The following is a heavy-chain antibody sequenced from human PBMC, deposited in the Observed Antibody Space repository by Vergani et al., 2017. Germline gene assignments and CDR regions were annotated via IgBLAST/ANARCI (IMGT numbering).Heavy chain of an antibody. J-gene: IGHJ6*03. Sequence: QVQLVESGGGVVQPGRSLRLSCAASGFTFSSYAMHWVRQAPGKGLEWVAVISYDGSNKYYADSVKGRFTISRDNSKNTLYLQMNSLRAEDTAVYYCAWCSSTSCYGALYYYYDYMDVWGKGTTVTVSS. V-gene: IGHV3-30-3*01. CDR2: ISYDGSNK. CDR3: AWCSSTSCYGALYYYYDYMDV. CDR1: GFTFSSYA. D-gene: IGHD2-2*01.